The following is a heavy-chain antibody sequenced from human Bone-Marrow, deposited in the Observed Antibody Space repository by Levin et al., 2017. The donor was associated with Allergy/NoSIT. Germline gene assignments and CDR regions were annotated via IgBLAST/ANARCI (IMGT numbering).Heavy chain of an antibody. V-gene: IGHV4-34*01. D-gene: IGHD4-17*01. CDR1: GGSFSGYY. Sequence: SQTLSLTCAVYGGSFSGYYWSWIRQPPGKGLEWIGEINHSGSTNYNPSLKSRVTISVDTSKNQFSLKLSSVTAADTAVYYCARGLGDYPYYFDYWGQGTLVTVSS. J-gene: IGHJ4*02. CDR3: ARGLGDYPYYFDY. CDR2: INHSGST.